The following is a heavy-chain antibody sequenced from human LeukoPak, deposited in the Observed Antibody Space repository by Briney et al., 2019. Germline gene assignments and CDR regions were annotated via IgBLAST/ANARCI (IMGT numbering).Heavy chain of an antibody. CDR2: INHSGST. J-gene: IGHJ5*02. Sequence: SETLSLTCAVYGGSFSGYYWSWIRQPPGKGLEWIGEINHSGSTNYNPSLKSRVTISVDTSKNQFSLKLSSVTAADTAVYYCARVGIAVARNWFDPWGQGTLVTVSS. D-gene: IGHD6-19*01. V-gene: IGHV4-34*01. CDR3: ARVGIAVARNWFDP. CDR1: GGSFSGYY.